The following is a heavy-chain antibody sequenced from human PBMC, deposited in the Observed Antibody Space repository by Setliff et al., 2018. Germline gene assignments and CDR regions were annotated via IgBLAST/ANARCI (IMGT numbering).Heavy chain of an antibody. CDR2: ISAYNGNT. V-gene: IGHV1-18*01. CDR1: GYTFTSYG. Sequence: ASVKVSCKASGYTFTSYGISWARQAPGQGLEWMGWISAYNGNTNYAQKLQGRVTMTTDTSTSTAYMELRSLRSDDTAVYYCARVVGSGGNGGHWYFDLWGRGTLVTVSS. CDR3: ARVVGSGGNGGHWYFDL. J-gene: IGHJ2*01. D-gene: IGHD2-15*01.